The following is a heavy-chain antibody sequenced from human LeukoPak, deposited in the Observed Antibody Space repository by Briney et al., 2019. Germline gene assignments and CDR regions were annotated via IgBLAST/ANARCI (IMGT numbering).Heavy chain of an antibody. Sequence: PSETLSLTCTVSGGSVRRYYWNWIRQSAGKAPEWIGRINYSGATDYKPSLQSRVTLSLDTSKSQFSLKVNSVTAADTAAYYCARDVGYWYFDLWGRGTLITVSS. J-gene: IGHJ2*01. CDR2: INYSGAT. CDR1: GGSVRRYY. V-gene: IGHV4-4*07. D-gene: IGHD2-15*01. CDR3: ARDVGYWYFDL.